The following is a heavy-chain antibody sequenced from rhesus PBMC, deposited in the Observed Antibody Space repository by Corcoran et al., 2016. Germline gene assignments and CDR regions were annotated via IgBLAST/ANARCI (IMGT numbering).Heavy chain of an antibody. CDR1: GGSISSNY. J-gene: IGHJ1*01. CDR2: ISGSGGST. D-gene: IGHD3-16*01. V-gene: IGHV4-173*01. CDR3: ARSVNSGSYYPEYFEF. Sequence: QLQLQESGPGLVKPSETLSLTCAVSGGSISSNYWSWIRQPPGKGLGWIGRISGSGGSTDYNPSLKRRVTISTDTSKNQFSLKLSSVTAADTAVYYCARSVNSGSYYPEYFEFWGQGVLVTVSS.